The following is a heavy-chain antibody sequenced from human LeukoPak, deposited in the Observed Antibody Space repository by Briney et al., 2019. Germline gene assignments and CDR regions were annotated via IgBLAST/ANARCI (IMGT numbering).Heavy chain of an antibody. V-gene: IGHV3-48*03. Sequence: PGGSLRLSCAASGFTFSSYEMNWVRRAPGRGLEGVSYISSSGSTIYYADSGRGRFTSSRDNATNSLYLQMNSLRAEDTAVYYCARTLVVVTATSSYWGQGTQVTVSS. CDR1: GFTFSSYE. D-gene: IGHD2-15*01. CDR3: ARTLVVVTATSSY. CDR2: ISSSGSTI. J-gene: IGHJ4*02.